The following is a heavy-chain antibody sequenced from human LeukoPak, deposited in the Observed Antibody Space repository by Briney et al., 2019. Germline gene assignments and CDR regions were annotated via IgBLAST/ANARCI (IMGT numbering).Heavy chain of an antibody. J-gene: IGHJ4*02. CDR1: GYIFTGYY. V-gene: IGHV1-2*02. CDR3: ARVSTAIYDFYYYASSAYSSAY. D-gene: IGHD3-22*01. Sequence: ASVKVSCKASGYIFTGYYMHWVRQAPGQGLEWMGWIDPNSGDTHYTQKFQGRVTMTSDTSISAAYMELSRLTSDDTAVYYCARVSTAIYDFYYYASSAYSSAYWGQGTLVTASS. CDR2: IDPNSGDT.